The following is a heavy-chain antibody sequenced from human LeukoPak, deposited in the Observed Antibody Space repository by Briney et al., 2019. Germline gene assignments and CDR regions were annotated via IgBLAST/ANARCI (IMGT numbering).Heavy chain of an antibody. J-gene: IGHJ5*02. D-gene: IGHD2-2*01. CDR3: ASGVDCSSTSCYLNWFDP. CDR2: IYYSGST. V-gene: IGHV4-39*01. CDR1: GGSISSSSYY. Sequence: SETLSLTCTVSGGSISSSSYYWGWIRQPPGKGLEWIGSIYYSGSTYYNPSLKSQVTISVDTSKNQFSLKLSSVTAADTAVYYCASGVDCSSTSCYLNWFDPWGQGTLVTVSS.